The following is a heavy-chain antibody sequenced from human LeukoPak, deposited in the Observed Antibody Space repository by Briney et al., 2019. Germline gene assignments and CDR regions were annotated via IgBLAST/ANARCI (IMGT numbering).Heavy chain of an antibody. D-gene: IGHD5-12*01. CDR2: IYYSGST. Sequence: SETLSLTCTVSGGSISSYYWSWIRQPPGKGLEWIGYIYYSGSTNYNPSLKSRVTISVDTSKNQFSLKLSSVTAADTAVYYCARASRYSGYEFDYWGQGTLVTVSS. V-gene: IGHV4-59*01. CDR3: ARASRYSGYEFDY. CDR1: GGSISSYY. J-gene: IGHJ4*02.